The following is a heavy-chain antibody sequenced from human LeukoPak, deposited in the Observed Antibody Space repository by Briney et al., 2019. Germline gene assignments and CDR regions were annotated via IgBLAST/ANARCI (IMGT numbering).Heavy chain of an antibody. J-gene: IGHJ4*02. CDR2: IIPIFGTA. CDR1: GGTFSSYA. Sequence: KVSCKASGGTFSSYAISWVRRAPGQGLEWMGGIIPIFGTANYAQKFQGRVTITADKSTSTAYMELSSLRSEDTAVYYCARAEAAAHNLIFDYWGQGTLVTVSS. CDR3: ARAEAAAHNLIFDY. V-gene: IGHV1-69*06. D-gene: IGHD6-13*01.